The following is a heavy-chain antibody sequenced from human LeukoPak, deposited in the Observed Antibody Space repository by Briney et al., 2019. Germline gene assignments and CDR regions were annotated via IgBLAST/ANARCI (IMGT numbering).Heavy chain of an antibody. D-gene: IGHD6-25*01. CDR3: ARGAPAAGRVDY. Sequence: PGGSLRLSCVASGFTFTNCWMSWVRQAPGKGLEWVANIEYNGGAKDYADSVKGRFSISRDNAKNSLYLRLNSLRNEDTALYYCARGAPAAGRVDYWGQGTLVTVSS. CDR2: IEYNGGAK. J-gene: IGHJ4*02. V-gene: IGHV3-7*01. CDR1: GFTFTNCW.